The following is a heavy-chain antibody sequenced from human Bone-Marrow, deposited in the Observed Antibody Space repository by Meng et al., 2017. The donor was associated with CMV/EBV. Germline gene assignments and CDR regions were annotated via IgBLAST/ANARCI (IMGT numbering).Heavy chain of an antibody. D-gene: IGHD4-11*01. J-gene: IGHJ4*02. CDR1: GYTFTTYA. CDR3: ARGDDHTNYVGYFDS. CDR2: ISAYNGHT. Sequence: ASVKVSCKASGYTFTTYAISWVRQAPGQGLEWMGWISAYNGHTDYAPKVHGRVTMTTDTSTNTAYTELRSLRSDDTAVYYCARGDDHTNYVGYFDSWGQGTLVTVSS. V-gene: IGHV1-18*01.